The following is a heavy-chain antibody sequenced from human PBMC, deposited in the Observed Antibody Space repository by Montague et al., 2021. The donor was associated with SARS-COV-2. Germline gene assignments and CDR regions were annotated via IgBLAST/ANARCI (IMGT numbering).Heavy chain of an antibody. J-gene: IGHJ6*02. Sequence: SETLSLTSSVSGDSISSYYYNWIRQTPGKGLEWIGYAYYVPSTNSANTNSNPSLKTRVTLSVDTSKNQLSLRLNSVTAADTAVYYCARNPGEYYGMDVWGQGTTVTVSS. V-gene: IGHV4-59*12. CDR2: AYYVPSTNSANT. D-gene: IGHD3-16*01. CDR3: ARNPGEYYGMDV. CDR1: GDSISSYY.